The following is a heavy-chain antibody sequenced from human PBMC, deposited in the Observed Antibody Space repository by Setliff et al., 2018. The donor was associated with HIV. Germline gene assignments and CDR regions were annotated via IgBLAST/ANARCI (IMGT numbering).Heavy chain of an antibody. CDR2: IDSDGSDT. V-gene: IGHV3-74*01. Sequence: GGSLRLSCAASGLTFSNYWMHWVRQAPGKGLEWVSRIDSDGSDTNYADSVRGRFTISRDNAKNTVYLQLTSLRAEDTAVYYCARVDDDHVWARRYFDYWGQGTLVTVSS. CDR3: ARVDDDHVWARRYFDY. J-gene: IGHJ4*02. CDR1: GLTFSNYW. D-gene: IGHD3-16*01.